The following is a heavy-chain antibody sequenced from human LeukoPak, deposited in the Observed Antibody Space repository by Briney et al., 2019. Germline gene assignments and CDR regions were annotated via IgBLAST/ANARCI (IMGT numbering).Heavy chain of an antibody. Sequence: SETLSLTCAVAGGSISSGDYSWSWIRQPPGKGLEWIGYIYHSGTTYYNPSLKSRVTISVDRSKNQFSLKLSSVTAADTAVYYCARGGYGDYPLDYWGQGTLVTVSS. D-gene: IGHD4-17*01. CDR3: ARGGYGDYPLDY. V-gene: IGHV4-30-2*01. CDR2: IYHSGTT. CDR1: GGSISSGDYS. J-gene: IGHJ4*02.